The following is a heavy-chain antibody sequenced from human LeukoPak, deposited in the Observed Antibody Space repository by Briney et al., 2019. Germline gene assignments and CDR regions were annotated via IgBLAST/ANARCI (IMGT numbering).Heavy chain of an antibody. J-gene: IGHJ6*02. Sequence: GRSLRLSCTASGFTFADYAMTWVRQAPGKGLEWVGLIRHKGYGGTTEYAASVKGRFTISRDDSKSIAYLQMNSLRAEDTAVYYCARDMYYYGSGSPIGHYGMDVWGQGTTVTVSS. CDR3: ARDMYYYGSGSPIGHYGMDV. CDR2: IRHKGYGGTT. V-gene: IGHV3-49*04. CDR1: GFTFADYA. D-gene: IGHD3-10*01.